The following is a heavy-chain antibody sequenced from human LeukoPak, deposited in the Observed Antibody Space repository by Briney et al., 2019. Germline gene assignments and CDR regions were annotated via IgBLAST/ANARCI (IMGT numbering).Heavy chain of an antibody. D-gene: IGHD4/OR15-4a*01. CDR3: ARRAGAYSHPYDY. Sequence: GGSLRLSCTVSGFTVSSNSMSWVRQAPGKRLEWVSFIYSDNTHYSDSVKGRFTISRDNSKNTLYLQMNSLRAEDTAVYYCARRAGAYSHPYDYWGQGTLVTVSS. J-gene: IGHJ4*02. V-gene: IGHV3-53*01. CDR2: IYSDNT. CDR1: GFTVSSNS.